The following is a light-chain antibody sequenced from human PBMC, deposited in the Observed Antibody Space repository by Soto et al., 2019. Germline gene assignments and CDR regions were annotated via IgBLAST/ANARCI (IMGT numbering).Light chain of an antibody. CDR1: QNIYSN. Sequence: IVMTQSPATLSVSPGERATLSCRDSQNIYSNVAWYQQRPGQAPRLLIYRASTMATGIPARFSGSGSGTEFTLTISSLQSEDFAVYYCQQYNNWPPWTFGQGTKVDIK. J-gene: IGKJ1*01. CDR2: RAS. CDR3: QQYNNWPPWT. V-gene: IGKV3-15*01.